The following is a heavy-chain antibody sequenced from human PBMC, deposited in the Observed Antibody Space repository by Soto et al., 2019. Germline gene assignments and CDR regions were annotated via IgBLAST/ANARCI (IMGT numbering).Heavy chain of an antibody. CDR3: ARDKITGLLDY. Sequence: SETLSLTCAVYRGSFSGDYWTWIRQPPGTGLEWIGEINHSGSTNYNPSLKSRVTISVDTSKNQFSLKLTSVTAADTAVYYCARDKITGLLDYWGQGTLVTVS. CDR1: RGSFSGDY. CDR2: INHSGST. V-gene: IGHV4-34*01. D-gene: IGHD2-8*02. J-gene: IGHJ4*02.